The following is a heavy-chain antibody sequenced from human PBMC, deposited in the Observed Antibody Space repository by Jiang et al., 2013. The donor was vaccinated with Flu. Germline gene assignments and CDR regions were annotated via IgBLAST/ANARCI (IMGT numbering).Heavy chain of an antibody. D-gene: IGHD3-9*01. V-gene: IGHV1-69*01. CDR3: ARLTTENYDILTGYYREADY. Sequence: GAEVKKPGSSVKVSCKASGGTFSSYAISWVRQAPGQGLEWMGGIIPIFGTANYAQKFQGRVTITADESTSTAYMELSSLRSEDTAVYYCARLTTENYDILTGYYREADYWGQGTLVTVSS. CDR1: GGTFSSYA. J-gene: IGHJ4*02. CDR2: IIPIFGTA.